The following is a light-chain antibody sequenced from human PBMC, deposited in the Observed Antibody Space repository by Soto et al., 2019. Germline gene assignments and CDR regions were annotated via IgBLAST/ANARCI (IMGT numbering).Light chain of an antibody. CDR1: QSINIW. J-gene: IGKJ1*01. V-gene: IGKV1-5*03. CDR2: KAS. Sequence: DIQMTQSPSTLSASVGDRVTITCRASQSINIWLAWYQQKPGRAPKLLIYKASTLESGVPSRFSGSGSGTEFTLTISSLQPEDFGTYYCQQSFSTPRTFGQGTKVDIK. CDR3: QQSFSTPRT.